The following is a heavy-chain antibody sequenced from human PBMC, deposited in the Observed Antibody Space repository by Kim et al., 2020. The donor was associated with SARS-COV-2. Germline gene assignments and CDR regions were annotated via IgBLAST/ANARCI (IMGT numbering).Heavy chain of an antibody. J-gene: IGHJ4*02. CDR3: AKPVGLVVVTAFDY. D-gene: IGHD2-21*02. Sequence: DAWKGRFTISRDNSKNTLYLKMNSLRAEDTAVYYCAKPVGLVVVTAFDYWGQGTLVTVSS. V-gene: IGHV3-23*01.